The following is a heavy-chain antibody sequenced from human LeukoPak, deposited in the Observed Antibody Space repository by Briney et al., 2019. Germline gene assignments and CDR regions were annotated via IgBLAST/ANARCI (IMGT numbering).Heavy chain of an antibody. V-gene: IGHV3-30*02. Sequence: PGGSLRLSCAASGFTFSSYGMHWVRQAPGKGLEWVAFIRYDGSSKYYADSVKGRFTISRDNSKNTLYLQMNSLRAEDTAVHYCAKESEYYDSPGSTFDFWGQGTLVTVSS. CDR1: GFTFSSYG. CDR3: AKESEYYDSPGSTFDF. CDR2: IRYDGSSK. J-gene: IGHJ4*02. D-gene: IGHD3-22*01.